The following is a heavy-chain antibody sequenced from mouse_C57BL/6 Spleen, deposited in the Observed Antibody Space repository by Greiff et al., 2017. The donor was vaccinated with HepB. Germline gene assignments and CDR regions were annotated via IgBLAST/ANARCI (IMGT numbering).Heavy chain of an antibody. CDR1: GYSITSGYY. Sequence: EVQLQESGPGLVKPSQSLSLTCSVTGYSITSGYYWNWIRQFPGNKLEWMGYISYDGSNNYNPSLKNRISITRDTSKNQFFLQLNSVTTEDTATYYCARGTMIRRILDYWGQGTTLTVSS. V-gene: IGHV3-6*01. CDR3: ARGTMIRRILDY. CDR2: ISYDGSN. D-gene: IGHD2-4*01. J-gene: IGHJ2*01.